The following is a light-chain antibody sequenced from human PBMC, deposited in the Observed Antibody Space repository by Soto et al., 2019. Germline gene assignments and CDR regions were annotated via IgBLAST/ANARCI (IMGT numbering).Light chain of an antibody. CDR1: QGISNY. CDR2: AAS. Sequence: DIQMTQSPSSLSAFVGDRVTITCRASQGISNYLAWYQQKPGRVPTLLIYAASTLRSGVPSRFSGSGSGTDFTRTISSLQPEDVASYYCQEYKTAPFIFGPGTKVDIK. V-gene: IGKV1-27*01. J-gene: IGKJ3*01. CDR3: QEYKTAPFI.